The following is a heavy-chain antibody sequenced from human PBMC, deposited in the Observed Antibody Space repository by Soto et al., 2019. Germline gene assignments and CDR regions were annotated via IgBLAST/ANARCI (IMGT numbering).Heavy chain of an antibody. V-gene: IGHV3-9*01. CDR2: ISWNSGSI. J-gene: IGHJ4*02. Sequence: EVQLVESGGGLVQPGRSLRLSCAASGFTFDDYAMHWVRQAPGKGLEWVSGISWNSGSIGYADSVKGRFTISRDNAKNSLYLQINSLRAEDTALYYCAKDRQWLVLRPPLYFDCWGQGTLVTVSS. CDR3: AKDRQWLVLRPPLYFDC. CDR1: GFTFDDYA. D-gene: IGHD6-19*01.